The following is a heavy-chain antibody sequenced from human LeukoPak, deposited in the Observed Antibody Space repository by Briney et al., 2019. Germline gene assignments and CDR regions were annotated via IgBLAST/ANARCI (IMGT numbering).Heavy chain of an antibody. V-gene: IGHV4-59*12. Sequence: SETLSLTCTVSGGYISSYYWSWIRRPPGKGLEWIGYIYYSGSTNYNPSLKSRVTISVDKSKNQFSLKLSSVTAADTAVYYCARDLRDGYNEDYWGQGTLVTVSS. D-gene: IGHD5-24*01. CDR2: IYYSGST. J-gene: IGHJ4*02. CDR3: ARDLRDGYNEDY. CDR1: GGYISSYY.